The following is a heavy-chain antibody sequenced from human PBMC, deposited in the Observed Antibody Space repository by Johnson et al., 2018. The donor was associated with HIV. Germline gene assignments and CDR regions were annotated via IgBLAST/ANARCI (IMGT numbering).Heavy chain of an antibody. CDR2: ISGGEDDT. V-gene: IGHV3-53*01. CDR3: ARDVTKDAFDI. J-gene: IGHJ3*02. Sequence: VQLVESGGGLIQPGGSLRLSCAASGFTVSSNYMSWVRQAPGKGLEWVSFISGGEDDTYYAASVKGRFTISRDNSKNTLYLQMNSLRAEDTAVYYCARDVTKDAFDIWGQGTMVTVSS. CDR1: GFTVSSNY. D-gene: IGHD4-17*01.